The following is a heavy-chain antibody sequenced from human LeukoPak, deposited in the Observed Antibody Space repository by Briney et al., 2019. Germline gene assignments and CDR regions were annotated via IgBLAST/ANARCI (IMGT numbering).Heavy chain of an antibody. J-gene: IGHJ4*02. D-gene: IGHD3-22*01. V-gene: IGHV4-34*01. CDR3: ARTTMIAHATNY. CDR2: INHSGST. CDR1: GGSFSGYY. Sequence: SETLSLTCAVYGGSFSGYYWSWIRQPPGKGLEWIGEINHSGSTNYNPSLKSRVTISVDTSKNQFSLKLSSVTAADTAVYYYARTTMIAHATNYWGQGTLVTVSS.